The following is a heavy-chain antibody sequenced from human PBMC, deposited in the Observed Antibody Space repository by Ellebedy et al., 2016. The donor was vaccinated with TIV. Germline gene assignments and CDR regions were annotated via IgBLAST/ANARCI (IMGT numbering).Heavy chain of an antibody. CDR1: GFTFSSYT. V-gene: IGHV3-23*01. Sequence: PGGSLRLSCAASGFTFSSYTMSWVRQAPGKGLEWVAAISVSGVSTYYADSVKGRFTISRDNSKDTVYLQMNSLRVEDTAVYYCAKDSISSGWYALFCGSWGQGTLITVSS. CDR3: AKDSISSGWYALFCGS. CDR2: ISVSGVST. D-gene: IGHD6-19*01. J-gene: IGHJ5*02.